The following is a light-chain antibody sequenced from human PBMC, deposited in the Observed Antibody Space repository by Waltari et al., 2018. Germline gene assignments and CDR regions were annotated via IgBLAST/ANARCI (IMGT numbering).Light chain of an antibody. V-gene: IGKV1-8*01. CDR3: QQANSLPL. J-gene: IGKJ4*01. CDR2: AAS. Sequence: AIRMTQSPSSLSASTGDRVTITCRASQGISSYLAWYQQKPGKAPKPLIYAASSLQSGVPSRFSGSGSGTEFTLTISSLQPEDFATYYCQQANSLPLFGGGTKVEIK. CDR1: QGISSY.